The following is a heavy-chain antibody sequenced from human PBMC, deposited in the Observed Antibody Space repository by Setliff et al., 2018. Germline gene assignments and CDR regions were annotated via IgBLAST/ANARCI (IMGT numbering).Heavy chain of an antibody. V-gene: IGHV1-69*06. CDR3: AISTIFGVVSPTPDAFDI. D-gene: IGHD3-3*01. Sequence: SVKVSCKASGGTFSSYDISWVRQAPGQGLEWMGRIIPIFGTANYAQKFQGRVTITADKSTSPAYMELSRLRSEDTAVYYCAISTIFGVVSPTPDAFDIWGQGTMVTVSS. J-gene: IGHJ3*02. CDR1: GGTFSSYD. CDR2: IIPIFGTA.